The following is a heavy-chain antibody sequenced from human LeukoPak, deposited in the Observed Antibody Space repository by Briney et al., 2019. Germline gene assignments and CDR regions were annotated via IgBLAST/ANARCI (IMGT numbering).Heavy chain of an antibody. J-gene: IGHJ4*02. CDR3: ARVHGDPYVYGGKHFDF. Sequence: SETLSLTCTVSGGSISSSSYYWGWIRQPPGKGLEWIGSIYYSGSTYYNPSLKSRVTISVDTSKNQFSLKLSSVTAADTAVYYCARVHGDPYVYGGKHFDFWGQGTLVTVSS. CDR1: GGSISSSSYY. CDR2: IYYSGST. D-gene: IGHD4-23*01. V-gene: IGHV4-39*07.